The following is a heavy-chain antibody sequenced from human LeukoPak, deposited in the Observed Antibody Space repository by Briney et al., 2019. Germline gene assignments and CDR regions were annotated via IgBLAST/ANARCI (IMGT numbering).Heavy chain of an antibody. CDR3: ARAGGTRGIEGIPPRGDAFDI. CDR2: MYYTGST. D-gene: IGHD1-26*01. Sequence: WETLSLTCAVYGGSFSGYYWGWIRQPPGKGLEWIGSMYYTGSTYNSPSLKSRVTISVDTSKNQFSLKLTSVTAADTAVYYCARAGGTRGIEGIPPRGDAFDIWGQGTMVTVS. V-gene: IGHV4-34*01. CDR1: GGSFSGYY. J-gene: IGHJ3*02.